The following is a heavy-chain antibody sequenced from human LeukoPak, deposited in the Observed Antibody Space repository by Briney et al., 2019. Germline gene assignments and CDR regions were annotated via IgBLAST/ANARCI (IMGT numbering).Heavy chain of an antibody. CDR1: GFAVSSNY. CDR2: LYPDGRT. V-gene: IGHV3-53*01. Sequence: GGSLRLSCAASGFAVSSNYMNWVRQAPGKGLEWVSVLYPDGRTYYGDSVKGRFTISRDDSKNTLYVQMNSLRAEDTAVYYCAKDKEPTTVTTPYFDYWGQGTLVTVSS. CDR3: AKDKEPTTVTTPYFDY. J-gene: IGHJ4*02. D-gene: IGHD4-11*01.